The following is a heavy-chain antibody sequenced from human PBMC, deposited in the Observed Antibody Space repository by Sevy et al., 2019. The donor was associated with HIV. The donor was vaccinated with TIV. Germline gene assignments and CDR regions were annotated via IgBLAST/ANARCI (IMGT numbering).Heavy chain of an antibody. CDR3: ARQLVPSSITIDSSVAY. D-gene: IGHD3-22*01. CDR2: IYPGDSDT. V-gene: IGHV5-51*01. J-gene: IGHJ4*02. Sequence: GGSLRLSCKASGYSFITYWICWVRQMPGTGLEWMGIIYPGDSDTRYSPSFQGQVTISADKSISTAYLQWSSLKASDTAMYYCARQLVPSSITIDSSVAYWGQRTLVTVSS. CDR1: GYSFITYW.